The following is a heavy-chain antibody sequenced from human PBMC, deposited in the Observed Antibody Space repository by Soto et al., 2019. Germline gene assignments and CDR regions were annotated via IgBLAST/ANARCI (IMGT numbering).Heavy chain of an antibody. CDR3: ARPSIAAAGSATLGFDY. CDR1: GGSISSSSYY. J-gene: IGHJ4*02. V-gene: IGHV4-39*01. Sequence: SETLSLTCTVSGGSISSSSYYWGWIRQPPGKGLEWIGSIYYSGSTYYNPSLKSRVTISVDTSKNRFSLKLSSVTAADTAVYYCARPSIAAAGSATLGFDYWGQGTLVTVSS. D-gene: IGHD6-13*01. CDR2: IYYSGST.